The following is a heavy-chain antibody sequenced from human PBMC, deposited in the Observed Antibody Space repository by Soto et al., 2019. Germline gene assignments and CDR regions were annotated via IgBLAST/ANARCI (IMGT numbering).Heavy chain of an antibody. CDR2: IYYSGST. CDR1: GGSVSSGSYY. D-gene: IGHD6-13*01. CDR3: ARAGLPPYSSSWYPFDP. Sequence: SETLSLTCTVSGGSVSSGSYYWSWIRQPPGKGLEWIGYIYYSGSTNYNPSLKSRVTISVDTSKNQFSLKLSSVIAADTAVYYCARAGLPPYSSSWYPFDPWGQGTLVTVSS. V-gene: IGHV4-61*01. J-gene: IGHJ5*02.